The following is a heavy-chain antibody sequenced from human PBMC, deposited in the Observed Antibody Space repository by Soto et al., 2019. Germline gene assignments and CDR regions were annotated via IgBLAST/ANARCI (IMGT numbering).Heavy chain of an antibody. CDR1: GFTFSVYY. D-gene: IGHD1-26*01. V-gene: IGHV3-11*01. J-gene: IGHJ6*02. CDR2: ITTSDSIM. CDR3: ARGWASGMDV. Sequence: ESGGGLVKPGGSLRLSCAASGFTFSVYYMSWIRQAPGKGLEWVSYITTSDSIMYYADSVKGRFTISRDNAKNSLYLQMSSLRAEDTAVYYCARGWASGMDVWGQGTTVTVSS.